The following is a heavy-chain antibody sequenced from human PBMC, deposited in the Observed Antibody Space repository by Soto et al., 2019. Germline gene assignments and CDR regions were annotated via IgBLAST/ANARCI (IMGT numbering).Heavy chain of an antibody. Sequence: PWGSLRLSFAASGFAFSTYGMHWVRQAPGKGVDCVEVIWYDGSNKYYADSVKGRFTISRDNSKNTLYLQMNSLRAEDTAVYYCARDTIVSFRGVDYYYYGMDVWGQGTTVTVSS. V-gene: IGHV3-33*01. D-gene: IGHD3-16*01. J-gene: IGHJ6*02. CDR1: GFAFSTYG. CDR3: ARDTIVSFRGVDYYYYGMDV. CDR2: IWYDGSNK.